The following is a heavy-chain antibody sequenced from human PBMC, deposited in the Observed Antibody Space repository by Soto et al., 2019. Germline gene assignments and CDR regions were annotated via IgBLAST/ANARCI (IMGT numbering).Heavy chain of an antibody. CDR3: AHSTDTTMALDD. J-gene: IGHJ4*02. V-gene: IGHV2-5*02. Sequence: SGPTLVNPTQTLTLTCTFSGFSLSTSGVGVGWIRQPPGKALEWLAVIYWDDSKHYSPSLRSRLTITKDTSKNQVVLTMTNMDPMDTGTYYCAHSTDTTMALDDWGQGTLVTVSS. CDR2: IYWDDSK. D-gene: IGHD5-18*01. CDR1: GFSLSTSGVG.